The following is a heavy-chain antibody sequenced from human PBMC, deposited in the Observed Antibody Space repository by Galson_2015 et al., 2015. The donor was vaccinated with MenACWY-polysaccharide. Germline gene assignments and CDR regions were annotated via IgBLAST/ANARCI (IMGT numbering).Heavy chain of an antibody. CDR2: IYWANDK. J-gene: IGHJ4*02. CDR1: GFSLHTRGVG. V-gene: IGHV2-5*02. Sequence: PALVKPTQTLTLTCTFSGFSLHTRGVGVGWIRQPPGKALEWLALIYWANDKRYSPSLKTRLTITKDTSKNQVFLAMTNVDPVDTATYYCAHGQYYYATSSFSYYFDVWGPGTLVTVSS. D-gene: IGHD3-10*01. CDR3: AHGQYYYATSSFSYYFDV.